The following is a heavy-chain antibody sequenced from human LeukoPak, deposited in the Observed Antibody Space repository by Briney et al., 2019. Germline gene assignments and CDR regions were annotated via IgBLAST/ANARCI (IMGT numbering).Heavy chain of an antibody. J-gene: IGHJ5*02. CDR2: INHSGST. CDR1: GGSFSGYY. D-gene: IGHD3-3*01. CDR3: ASNYYDFWSGYANWFDP. V-gene: IGHV4-34*01. Sequence: PSETLSLTCAVYGGSFSGYYWSWIRQPPGKGVEWIGEINHSGSTNYNPSLKSRVTISVDTSKNQFSLKLSSVTAADTAVYYCASNYYDFWSGYANWFDPWGQGTLVTVSS.